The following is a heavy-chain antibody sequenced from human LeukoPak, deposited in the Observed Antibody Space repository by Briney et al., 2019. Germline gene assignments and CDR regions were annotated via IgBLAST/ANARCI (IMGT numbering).Heavy chain of an antibody. CDR1: GYTFTGYY. J-gene: IGHJ4*02. D-gene: IGHD3-22*01. Sequence: ASVKVSCKASGYTFTGYYMHWVRQAPGQGLEWMGRIIPILGIANYAQKFQGRVTITADKSTSTAYMELSSLRSEDTAVYYCASLYYYDSSGSPFDYWGQGTLVTVSS. CDR2: IIPILGIA. V-gene: IGHV1-69*02. CDR3: ASLYYYDSSGSPFDY.